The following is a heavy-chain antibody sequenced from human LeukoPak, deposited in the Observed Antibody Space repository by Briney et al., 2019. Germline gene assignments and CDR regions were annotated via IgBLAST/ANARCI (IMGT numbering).Heavy chain of an antibody. CDR3: AKDSVDSSSWYFDY. D-gene: IGHD6-13*01. CDR2: ISWNSGSI. CDR1: GFTFDDYA. Sequence: GGSLRLSCAASGFTFDDYAMHWVRQAPGKGLEWVSGISWNSGSIGYADSVKGRFTISRDNAKNSLYLQMNSLGAEDTALYYCAKDSVDSSSWYFDYWGQGTLVTVSS. V-gene: IGHV3-9*01. J-gene: IGHJ4*02.